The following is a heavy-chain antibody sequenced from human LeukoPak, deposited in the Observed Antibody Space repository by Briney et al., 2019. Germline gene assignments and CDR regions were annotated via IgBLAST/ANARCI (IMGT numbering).Heavy chain of an antibody. V-gene: IGHV3-23*01. CDR1: GFTFSSFA. Sequence: GGSLRLSCAASGFTFSSFAMSWVRQAPGKGLEWVSAISGSGGSTYYADSVRGRFTISRDNSKNTLFLQMNSLRAEDTAVYYCAKDRSCTGSSCNVGSWGQGTMVTVSS. CDR3: AKDRSCTGSSCNVGS. D-gene: IGHD2-2*01. J-gene: IGHJ3*01. CDR2: ISGSGGST.